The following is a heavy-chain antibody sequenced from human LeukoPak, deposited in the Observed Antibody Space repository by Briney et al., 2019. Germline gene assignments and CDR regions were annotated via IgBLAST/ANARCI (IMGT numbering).Heavy chain of an antibody. D-gene: IGHD2-15*01. V-gene: IGHV3-30*04. Sequence: GGSLRLSCAASGFTFSSYAMHWVRQASGMGLDWVALISYHGNTAYYADSVKGRFTISRDSSTLYLQMHSLRIEDTAVYYCARGSVGTPPPFDYWGQGTLVTVSS. CDR1: GFTFSSYA. CDR2: ISYHGNTA. J-gene: IGHJ4*02. CDR3: ARGSVGTPPPFDY.